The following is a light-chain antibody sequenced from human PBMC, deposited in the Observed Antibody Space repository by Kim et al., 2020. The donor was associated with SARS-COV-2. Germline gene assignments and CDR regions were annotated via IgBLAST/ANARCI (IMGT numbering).Light chain of an antibody. CDR3: CSYAGSSTFVV. CDR1: SSDVGSYNL. Sequence: QSVLTQPASVSGSPGQSITISCTGTSSDVGSYNLVSWYQQHPGKALKLMIYEVSKRPSGVSNRFSGSKSGNTASLTISGLQAEDEADYYCCSYAGSSTFVVFGGGTQLTVL. CDR2: EVS. V-gene: IGLV2-23*02. J-gene: IGLJ2*01.